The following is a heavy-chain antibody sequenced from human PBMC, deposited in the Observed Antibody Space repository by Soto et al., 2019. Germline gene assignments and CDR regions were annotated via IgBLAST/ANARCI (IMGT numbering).Heavy chain of an antibody. CDR2: IYYTGET. J-gene: IGHJ4*02. Sequence: QVQLQESGPSLVRPSQTLSLTCSVSGLDVSRGGSYWGWIRQLPGKGLEWIGYIYYTGETFFNPYLESRRSISTAASNTQFPSKLRSVTAADTAVYCCARSVVEAQSQTGHWGQGTLVTVSS. CDR3: ARSVVEAQSQTGH. CDR1: GLDVSRGGSY. D-gene: IGHD2-15*01. V-gene: IGHV4-31*03.